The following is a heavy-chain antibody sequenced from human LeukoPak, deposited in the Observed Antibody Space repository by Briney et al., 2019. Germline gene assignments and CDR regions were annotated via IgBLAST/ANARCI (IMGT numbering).Heavy chain of an antibody. CDR3: ARLWLERGAFDI. V-gene: IGHV4-59*08. J-gene: IGHJ3*02. Sequence: SETLSLTCTVSGGSISSYYWSWIRQPAGKGLEWIGYIYYSGSTNYNPSLKSRVTISVDTSKNQFSLKLSSVTAADTAVYYCARLWLERGAFDIWGQGTMVTVSS. D-gene: IGHD1-1*01. CDR2: IYYSGST. CDR1: GGSISSYY.